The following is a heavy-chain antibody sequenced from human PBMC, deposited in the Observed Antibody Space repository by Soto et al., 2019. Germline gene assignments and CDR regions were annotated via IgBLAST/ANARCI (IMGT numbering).Heavy chain of an antibody. CDR1: GFTFSSYG. Sequence: QVQLVESGGGVVQPGRSLRLSCAASGFTFSSYGMHWVRQAPGKGLERVAGIWYDGSNKYYADSVKGRFTISRDNSKNTLYLQMNSLRAEDTAVYYCARDGYCSGGSCYSVPVFDYWGQGTLVTVSS. CDR2: IWYDGSNK. V-gene: IGHV3-33*01. CDR3: ARDGYCSGGSCYSVPVFDY. D-gene: IGHD2-15*01. J-gene: IGHJ4*02.